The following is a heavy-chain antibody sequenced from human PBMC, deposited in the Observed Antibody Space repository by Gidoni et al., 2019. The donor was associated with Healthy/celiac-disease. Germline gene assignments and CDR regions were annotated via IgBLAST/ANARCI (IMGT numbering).Heavy chain of an antibody. Sequence: QLQLQASGPGLVKLSETLSLTCPVPGGSISSSSYYWGWIRQPPGKGLEWIGSIYYSGSTYYNPYLKSRVTISVDTSKNQCSLKLSSVTAADTAVYYCARWGVSGEDFDYWGQGTLVTVSS. D-gene: IGHD2-15*01. CDR1: GGSISSSSYY. J-gene: IGHJ4*02. V-gene: IGHV4-39*01. CDR2: IYYSGST. CDR3: ARWGVSGEDFDY.